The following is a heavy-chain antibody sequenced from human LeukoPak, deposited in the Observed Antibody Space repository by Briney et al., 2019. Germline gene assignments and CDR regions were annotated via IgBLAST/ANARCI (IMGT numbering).Heavy chain of an antibody. CDR2: IKGDGSST. V-gene: IGHV3-74*01. J-gene: IGHJ4*02. Sequence: GGSLRLSCASSGFTFSNYWMHWVRQVPGKGLVWVSRIKGDGSSTRNADSVQGRFTISRDNAKNTLYLQINSLRAEDTAVFYCARIGYSCSSTYYWGQGTLVTVSS. D-gene: IGHD6-6*01. CDR3: ARIGYSCSSTYY. CDR1: GFTFSNYW.